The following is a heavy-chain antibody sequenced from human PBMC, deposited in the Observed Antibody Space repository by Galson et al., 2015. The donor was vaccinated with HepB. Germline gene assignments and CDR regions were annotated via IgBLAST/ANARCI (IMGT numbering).Heavy chain of an antibody. CDR1: GFTFSSYS. Sequence: SLRLSCAASGFTFSSYSMNWVRQAPGKGLEWVSYISSSSSTIYYADSVKGRFTISRDNAKNSLYLQMNSLRAEGTAVYYCARDGYYDILTGYSYWGQGTLVTVSS. CDR2: ISSSSSTI. D-gene: IGHD3-9*01. V-gene: IGHV3-48*01. CDR3: ARDGYYDILTGYSY. J-gene: IGHJ4*02.